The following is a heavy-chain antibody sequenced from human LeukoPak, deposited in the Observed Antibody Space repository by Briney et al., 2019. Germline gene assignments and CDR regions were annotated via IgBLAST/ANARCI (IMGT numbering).Heavy chain of an antibody. J-gene: IGHJ4*02. Sequence: TAGSLRLSCAASGFTFSSYCMSWIRQAPGKGLEWVANIKQDGSAKNYGASVRGPFTISRGNAKTSLFFPMNSLRDEETAVYYCARDNGYSSFDCWGQGTLVTVSS. V-gene: IGHV3-7*01. D-gene: IGHD5-18*01. CDR1: GFTFSSYC. CDR3: ARDNGYSSFDC. CDR2: IKQDGSAK.